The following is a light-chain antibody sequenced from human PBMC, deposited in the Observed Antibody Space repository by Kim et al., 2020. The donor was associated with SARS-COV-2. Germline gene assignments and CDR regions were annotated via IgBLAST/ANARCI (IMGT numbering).Light chain of an antibody. CDR2: WAS. V-gene: IGKV4-1*01. CDR1: QSVLLSSNNKNY. Sequence: ATINCKSSQSVLLSSNNKNYLAWYQQTPGQPPNLLIYWASTRESGVPDRFSGSGSGTDFTLTISSLQAEDVATYYCQQYFSSPFTFGPGTKVDIK. J-gene: IGKJ3*01. CDR3: QQYFSSPFT.